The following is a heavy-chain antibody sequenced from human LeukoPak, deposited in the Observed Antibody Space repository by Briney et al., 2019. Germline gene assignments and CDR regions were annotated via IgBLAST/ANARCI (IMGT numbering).Heavy chain of an antibody. D-gene: IGHD5-12*01. CDR1: GVIFSNYC. CDR2: INHDGSEK. V-gene: IGHV3-7*04. J-gene: IGHJ4*02. CDR3: VGGIGWLPDY. Sequence: GGSLRLSCAASGVIFSNYCMNWVRQAPGRGLEWVANINHDGSEKNYVDSVKGRFAISRDNGKNSVYLQMSSLRAEDAAVYYCVGGIGWLPDYWGQGTLVTVSS.